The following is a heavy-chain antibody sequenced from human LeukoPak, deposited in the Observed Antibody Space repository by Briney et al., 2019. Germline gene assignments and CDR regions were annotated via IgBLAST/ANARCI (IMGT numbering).Heavy chain of an antibody. V-gene: IGHV3-30-3*02. CDR2: ISYDGSNK. J-gene: IGHJ3*02. D-gene: IGHD3-22*01. CDR1: GFTFSSYA. CDR3: AKSCGLSSGYYQGHDAFDI. Sequence: GRSLRLSCAASGFTFSSYAMHWVRQAPGKGLEWVAVISYDGSNKYYADSVKGRFTISRDNSKNTLYLQMNSLRAEDTAVYYCAKSCGLSSGYYQGHDAFDIWGQGTMVTVSS.